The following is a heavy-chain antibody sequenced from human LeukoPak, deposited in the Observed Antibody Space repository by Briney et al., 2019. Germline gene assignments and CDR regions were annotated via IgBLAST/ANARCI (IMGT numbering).Heavy chain of an antibody. CDR3: ARCAVAGNEDYFDY. V-gene: IGHV3-21*01. CDR1: GFSFNSYT. D-gene: IGHD6-19*01. CDR2: ISPVSSYT. Sequence: GGSLRLSCLASGFSFNSYTMNWVREAPGKGLEWVSTISPVSSYTWYAESVKGRFTISRDNAKNSLYLQMNSVRAEDTAVYYCARCAVAGNEDYFDYWGQGTLVTVSS. J-gene: IGHJ4*02.